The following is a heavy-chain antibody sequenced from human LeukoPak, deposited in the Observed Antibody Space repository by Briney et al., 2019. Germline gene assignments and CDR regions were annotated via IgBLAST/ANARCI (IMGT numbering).Heavy chain of an antibody. Sequence: PSETLCLSCSVSGVSITSSSYYWCWIRQSPEKELEWIVSIHYTRSTDYNPSLKSRVTISVDTSEKQVSLEERSVSAANTGVYYCARKKNVRRGGPNWFEPWGQGNLVTVSS. J-gene: IGHJ5*02. V-gene: IGHV4-39*01. CDR3: ARKKNVRRGGPNWFEP. CDR1: GVSITSSSYY. D-gene: IGHD2/OR15-2a*01. CDR2: IHYTRST.